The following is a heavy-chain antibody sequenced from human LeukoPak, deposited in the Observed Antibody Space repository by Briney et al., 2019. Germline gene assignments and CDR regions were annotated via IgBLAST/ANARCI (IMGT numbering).Heavy chain of an antibody. D-gene: IGHD3-9*01. V-gene: IGHV3-53*01. CDR2: IYSGGST. Sequence: GGSLRLSCAASGFTVSSNYMTWVRQAPGKGLEYVPVIYSGGSTYYADSVKGRFTISRDNFKNTLYLQMNRLRAGDTAVYYCASLNILTGYSNFDYWGQGTLVTVSS. J-gene: IGHJ4*02. CDR3: ASLNILTGYSNFDY. CDR1: GFTVSSNY.